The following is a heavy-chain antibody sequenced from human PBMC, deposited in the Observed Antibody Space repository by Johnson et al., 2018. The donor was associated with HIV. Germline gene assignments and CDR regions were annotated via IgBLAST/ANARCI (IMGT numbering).Heavy chain of an antibody. CDR2: IYSGGST. Sequence: VQLVESGGGLIQPGGSLRLSCAASGFTVSSNYMSWVRQAPGKGLEWVSVIYSGGSTYDADSVKGRFTISRENSTNTLYLQMKRLRAEETVVYYLARGLIIQLWLQAAFDIWGQGTMFTVSS. CDR3: ARGLIIQLWLQAAFDI. V-gene: IGHV3-53*01. D-gene: IGHD5-18*01. J-gene: IGHJ3*02. CDR1: GFTVSSNY.